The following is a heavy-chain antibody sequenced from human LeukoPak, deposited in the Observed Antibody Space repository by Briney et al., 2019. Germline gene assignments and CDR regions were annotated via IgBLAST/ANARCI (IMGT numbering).Heavy chain of an antibody. D-gene: IGHD5-12*01. Sequence: GGSLSLSCAASGFPFSSYEMNWVRQAPGKGLEGVSYISSSGSTIYYADSGKGPFTISRDNAKNSLYLQMNSLRAEDTAVYYCARLGYPDYWGQGTLVTVSS. J-gene: IGHJ4*02. CDR2: ISSSGSTI. V-gene: IGHV3-48*03. CDR3: ARLGYPDY. CDR1: GFPFSSYE.